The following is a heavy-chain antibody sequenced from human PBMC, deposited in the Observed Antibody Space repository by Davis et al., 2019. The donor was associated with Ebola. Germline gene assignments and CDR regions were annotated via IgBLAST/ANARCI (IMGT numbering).Heavy chain of an antibody. Sequence: PGGSLRLSCSASGFTFNTNAMSWVRQAPGKGLEWVSTISASGRTVEYAASMKGRFTISRDNSKNTLYLEMDSLRADDTAVYYCAKDNGMSVTCVDFWGQGTLVTVSS. V-gene: IGHV3-23*01. CDR3: AKDNGMSVTCVDF. J-gene: IGHJ4*02. CDR2: ISASGRTV. D-gene: IGHD5/OR15-5a*01. CDR1: GFTFNTNA.